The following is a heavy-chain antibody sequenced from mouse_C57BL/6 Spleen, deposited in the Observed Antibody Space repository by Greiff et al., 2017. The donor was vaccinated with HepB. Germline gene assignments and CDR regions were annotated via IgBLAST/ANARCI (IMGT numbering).Heavy chain of an antibody. CDR2: ISSGSSTI. CDR1: GFTFSDYG. V-gene: IGHV5-17*01. J-gene: IGHJ2*01. CDR3: ARFYDYDGFDY. Sequence: DVKLQESGGGLVKPGGSLKLSCAASGFTFSDYGMHWVRQAPEKGLEWVAYISSGSSTIYYADTVKGRFTISRDNAKNTLFLQMTSLRSEDTAMYYCARFYDYDGFDYWGQGTTLTVSS. D-gene: IGHD2-4*01.